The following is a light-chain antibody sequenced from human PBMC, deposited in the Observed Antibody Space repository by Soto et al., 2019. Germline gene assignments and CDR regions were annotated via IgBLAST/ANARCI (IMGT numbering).Light chain of an antibody. V-gene: IGKV1-16*01. Sequence: DLQMTQSPSSLSASVGDRVTITCRASQGISSFLAWFQQKPGKAPKSLIYDASTLQSGVSSRFRGIGSDTHFTLTISSLQPEDFATYYCQQYHSYPASFGQGTKVEIK. J-gene: IGKJ1*01. CDR3: QQYHSYPAS. CDR1: QGISSF. CDR2: DAS.